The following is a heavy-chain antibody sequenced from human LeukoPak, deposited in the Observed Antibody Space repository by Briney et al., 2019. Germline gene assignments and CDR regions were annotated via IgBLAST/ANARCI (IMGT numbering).Heavy chain of an antibody. CDR1: GFTFSDYY. V-gene: IGHV3-7*01. J-gene: IGHJ4*02. Sequence: PGGSLRLSCAASGFTFSDYYMSWIRQAPGKGLEWVANINQDGTEKYYVDSVKGRFTISRDNAKNSLYLQMNSLRAEDTAVYYCARGGKDKYCSSMTCPFFDYWGQGTLVTVSS. CDR3: ARGGKDKYCSSMTCPFFDY. D-gene: IGHD2-2*01. CDR2: INQDGTEK.